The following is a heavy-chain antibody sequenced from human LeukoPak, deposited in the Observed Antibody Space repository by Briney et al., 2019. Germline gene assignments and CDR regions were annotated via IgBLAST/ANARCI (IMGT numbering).Heavy chain of an antibody. V-gene: IGHV3-48*03. J-gene: IGHJ4*02. Sequence: GGSLRLSRAASGFSLSDYEMNWVRQAAGKGLEWVSNISPSGCTKYDAHSVKGRFTISRDNAKTSLYLQMHRLRAEDTGVYYCAKLAVASADSWGQGTLVTVSS. CDR1: GFSLSDYE. CDR3: AKLAVASADS. CDR2: ISPSGCTK. D-gene: IGHD6-19*01.